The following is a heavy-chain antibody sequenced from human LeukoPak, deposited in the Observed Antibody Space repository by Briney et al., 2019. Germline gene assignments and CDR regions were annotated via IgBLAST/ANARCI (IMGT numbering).Heavy chain of an antibody. CDR1: GFTFSGSA. Sequence: GGSLGLSCAASGFTFSGSAMHWVRQASGKGLEWVGRIRSKANNYATAYAASVKGRFTISRDDSKNTAYLQMNSLKTEDTAVYYCTSRQVDLINWGQGTLVTVSS. CDR2: IRSKANNYAT. CDR3: TSRQVDLIN. J-gene: IGHJ4*02. D-gene: IGHD3/OR15-3a*01. V-gene: IGHV3-73*01.